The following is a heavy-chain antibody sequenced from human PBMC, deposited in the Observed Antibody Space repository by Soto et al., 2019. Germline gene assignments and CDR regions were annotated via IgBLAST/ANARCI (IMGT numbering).Heavy chain of an antibody. CDR1: GYTFTSYA. CDR2: INAGNGNT. J-gene: IGHJ5*02. CDR3: ARVRMVAAAVWFDP. Sequence: ASVKVSCKASGYTFTSYAMHWVRQAPGQRLEWMGWINAGNGNTKYSQKFQGRVTITRDTSASTAYMELSSLRSEDTAVYYCARVRMVAAAVWFDPWGQGTLVTISS. V-gene: IGHV1-3*01. D-gene: IGHD6-13*01.